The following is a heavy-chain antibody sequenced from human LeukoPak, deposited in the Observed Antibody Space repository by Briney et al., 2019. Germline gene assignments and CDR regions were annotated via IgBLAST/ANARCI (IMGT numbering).Heavy chain of an antibody. V-gene: IGHV3-23*01. CDR1: GFTFSGYA. D-gene: IGHD5-12*01. J-gene: IGHJ4*02. CDR3: AKDYGGYDY. Sequence: GGSLRLSCAASGFTFSGYAMSWVRQAPGKGLEWVSGVSGSGGSTYYADSVKGRFTISRDNSKNTLYLQMNSLRAEDTAVYYCAKDYGGYDYWGQGTLVTVSS. CDR2: VSGSGGST.